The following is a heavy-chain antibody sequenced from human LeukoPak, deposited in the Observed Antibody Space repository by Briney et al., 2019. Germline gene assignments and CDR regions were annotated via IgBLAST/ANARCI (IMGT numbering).Heavy chain of an antibody. Sequence: SETLSLTCTVSGYSISSGYYWGWIRQTPGKGLEWIGEINHSGSTNYNPSLKSRVTISVDTSKNQFSLKLSSVTAADTAVYYCARAGSSSLSLSYYYYMDVWGKGTTVTVSS. CDR1: GYSISSGYY. CDR2: INHSGST. J-gene: IGHJ6*03. D-gene: IGHD6-6*01. CDR3: ARAGSSSLSLSYYYYMDV. V-gene: IGHV4-38-2*02.